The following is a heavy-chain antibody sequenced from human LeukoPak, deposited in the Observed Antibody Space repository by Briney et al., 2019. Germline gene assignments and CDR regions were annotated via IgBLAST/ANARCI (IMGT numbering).Heavy chain of an antibody. J-gene: IGHJ5*02. D-gene: IGHD6-13*01. CDR2: INPSGGST. CDR3: ATDPGKAANWFDP. CDR1: GYTFTSYY. V-gene: IGHV1-46*01. Sequence: ASVKVSCKASGYTFTSYYMHWVRQAPGQGLEWMGIINPSGGSTSYAQKFQGRVTKTEDTSTDTAYMELSSLRSEDTAVYYCATDPGKAANWFDPWGQGTLVTVSS.